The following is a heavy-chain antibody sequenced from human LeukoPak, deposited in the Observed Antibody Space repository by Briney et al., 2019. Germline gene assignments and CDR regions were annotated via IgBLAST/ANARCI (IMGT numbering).Heavy chain of an antibody. CDR1: GGSIGSYY. D-gene: IGHD3-3*01. V-gene: IGHV4-59*01. Sequence: SETLSLTCTVSGGSIGSYYWSWIRQPPGKGLEWIGYIYYSGSTNYNPSLRSRVTISVDTSKNQFSLKLSSVTAADTAVYYCARDSYDFWSGPSQYAFDIWGQGTMVTVSS. J-gene: IGHJ3*02. CDR3: ARDSYDFWSGPSQYAFDI. CDR2: IYYSGST.